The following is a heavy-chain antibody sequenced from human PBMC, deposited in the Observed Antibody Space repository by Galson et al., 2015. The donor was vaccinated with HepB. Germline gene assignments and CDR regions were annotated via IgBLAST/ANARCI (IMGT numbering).Heavy chain of an antibody. Sequence: NWVRQAPGQGLEWMGGIIPVFGTANFAQKFQDRVTITADKSTNTAYMELSSLRSEDTAVYYCARDLEVAARTNAFDIWGQGTMVTVSS. CDR3: ARDLEVAARTNAFDI. J-gene: IGHJ3*02. CDR2: IIPVFGTA. D-gene: IGHD6-6*01. V-gene: IGHV1-69*06.